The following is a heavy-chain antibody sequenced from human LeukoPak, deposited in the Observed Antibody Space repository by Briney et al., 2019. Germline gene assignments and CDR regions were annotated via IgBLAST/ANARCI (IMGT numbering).Heavy chain of an antibody. CDR2: INTSGST. D-gene: IGHD6-19*01. J-gene: IGHJ4*02. V-gene: IGHV4-4*07. CDR3: ARDPRPSSGWRPFDY. Sequence: PSETLSLTCTVSGGSISSYYWSWIRQPAGKGLEWIGRINTSGSTNYNPSLKSRVTMSVDTSKNQFSLKLSSVTAADTAVYYCARDPRPSSGWRPFDYWGQGTLVTISS. CDR1: GGSISSYY.